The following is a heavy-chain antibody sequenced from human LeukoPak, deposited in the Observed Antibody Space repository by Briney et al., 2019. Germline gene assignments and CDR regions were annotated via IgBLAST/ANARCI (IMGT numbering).Heavy chain of an antibody. CDR2: ISYDGSNK. CDR3: ARDRHDSSGYGY. D-gene: IGHD3-22*01. Sequence: PGGSLRLSCAASGFTFSSYAMHWVRQAPGKGLEWVAVISYDGSNKYYADSVKGRFTISRDNSKNTLYLQMNSLRAEDTAVYYCARDRHDSSGYGYWGQGTLVTVSS. V-gene: IGHV3-30*14. CDR1: GFTFSSYA. J-gene: IGHJ4*02.